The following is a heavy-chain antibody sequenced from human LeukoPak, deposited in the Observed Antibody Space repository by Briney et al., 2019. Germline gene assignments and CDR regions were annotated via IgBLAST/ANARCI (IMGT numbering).Heavy chain of an antibody. J-gene: IGHJ4*02. Sequence: GGSLRLSCAASGFTFSSYGMHWVRQAPGKGLEWVAVISYDGSNKYYADSVKGRFTISRDNSKNTLYLQMNSLRAEDTAVYYCARDLGYCSGGSCWGQGTLVTVSS. V-gene: IGHV3-30*03. CDR2: ISYDGSNK. D-gene: IGHD2-15*01. CDR1: GFTFSSYG. CDR3: ARDLGYCSGGSC.